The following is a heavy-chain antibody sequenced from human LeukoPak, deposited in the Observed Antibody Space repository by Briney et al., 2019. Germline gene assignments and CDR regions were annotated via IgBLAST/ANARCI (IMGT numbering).Heavy chain of an antibody. Sequence: ASVKVSCKASGYTFTSYGISWVRQAPGQGLEWMGWISAYNGNTNYAQKLQGRVTMTTDTSTSTAYMELRSLRSDDTAVYYCARDTEGSSSPSAFDIWGQGTMVTVSS. V-gene: IGHV1-18*01. CDR2: ISAYNGNT. CDR1: GYTFTSYG. D-gene: IGHD6-6*01. CDR3: ARDTEGSSSPSAFDI. J-gene: IGHJ3*02.